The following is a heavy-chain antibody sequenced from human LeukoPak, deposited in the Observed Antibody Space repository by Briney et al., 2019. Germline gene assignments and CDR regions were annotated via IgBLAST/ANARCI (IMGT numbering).Heavy chain of an antibody. J-gene: IGHJ6*04. V-gene: IGHV3-53*01. CDR3: ARRDSGWDV. CDR2: IYSGGDT. CDR1: GFTVSSKY. Sequence: GGSLRLSCAASGFTVSSKYMSWVRQAPGQGLEWVSVIYSGGDTYYADSVKGRFTISRDDSKNMLYLQMNSLRVDDTAVYYCARRDSGWDVWGKGTTVTVSS. D-gene: IGHD5-24*01.